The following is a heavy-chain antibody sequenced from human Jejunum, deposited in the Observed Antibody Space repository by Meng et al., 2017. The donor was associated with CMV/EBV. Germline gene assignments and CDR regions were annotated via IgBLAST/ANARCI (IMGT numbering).Heavy chain of an antibody. CDR1: GYIFTDYG. Sequence: KASGYIFTDYGISWVRQAPGQGLEWMGWMSTTSGNTNYAQNIQGRVSMTADTSTSTAYMELRNLRSDDTAVYYCARGPFDYWLDPWGQGTLVTVSS. CDR3: ARGPFDYWLDP. V-gene: IGHV1-18*04. CDR2: MSTTSGNT. J-gene: IGHJ5*02.